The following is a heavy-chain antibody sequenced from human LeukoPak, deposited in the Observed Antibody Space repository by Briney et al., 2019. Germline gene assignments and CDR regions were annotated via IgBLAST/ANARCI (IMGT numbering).Heavy chain of an antibody. D-gene: IGHD5-18*01. CDR1: GYTFTGYY. CDR3: ARCPSRGYSYRNSFDP. Sequence: GASVKVSCKASGYTFTGYYMHWVRQAPGQGLEWMGRINPNSGGTNYAQKFQGRVTMTRDTSISTAYMELSRLRSDDTAVYYCARCPSRGYSYRNSFDPWGQGTLVTVSS. V-gene: IGHV1-2*06. J-gene: IGHJ5*02. CDR2: INPNSGGT.